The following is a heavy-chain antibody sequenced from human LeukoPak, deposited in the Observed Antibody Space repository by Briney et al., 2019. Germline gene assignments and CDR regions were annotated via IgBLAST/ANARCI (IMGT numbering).Heavy chain of an antibody. CDR3: AKDKGSGWPYYYYYYYMDV. CDR1: GFTFSSYW. J-gene: IGHJ6*03. D-gene: IGHD6-19*01. CDR2: IKQDGSEK. V-gene: IGHV3-7*03. Sequence: GGSLRLSCAASGFTFSSYWMSWVRQAPGKGLEWVANIKQDGSEKYYVDSVKGRFTISRDNAKNSLYLQMNSLRAEDTAVYYCAKDKGSGWPYYYYYYYMDVWGKGTTVTVSS.